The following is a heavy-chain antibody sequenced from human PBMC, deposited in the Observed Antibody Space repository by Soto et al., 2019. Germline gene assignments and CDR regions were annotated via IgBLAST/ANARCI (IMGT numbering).Heavy chain of an antibody. CDR2: IDPSDSYT. V-gene: IGHV5-10-1*01. CDR1: GYSFTSYW. CDR3: ARLGVAGKGDYYGMDV. Sequence: PVESLKISCNGSGYSFTSYWISWVGQMPWKGLEWMGRIDPSDSYTNYSPSFQGHVTISADKSISTAYLQWSSLKASDTAMYYCARLGVAGKGDYYGMDVWGQGTTVTVSS. D-gene: IGHD6-19*01. J-gene: IGHJ6*02.